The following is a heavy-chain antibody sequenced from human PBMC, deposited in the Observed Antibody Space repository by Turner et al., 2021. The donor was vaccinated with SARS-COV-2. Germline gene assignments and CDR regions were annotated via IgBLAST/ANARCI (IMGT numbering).Heavy chain of an antibody. D-gene: IGHD7-27*01. CDR3: AKGNGDKV. CDR1: GFTFSTYG. Sequence: VQLVESGGGVVQPGRSLRLSCAASGFTFSTYGMHWVRQAPGKGLEWVSGISETGANTYYADSVKGRFTISRDNSRDTLYLEMNGLSDEDTALYYCAKGNGDKVGGQGTQVSVSS. V-gene: IGHV3-23*04. J-gene: IGHJ4*02. CDR2: ISETGANT.